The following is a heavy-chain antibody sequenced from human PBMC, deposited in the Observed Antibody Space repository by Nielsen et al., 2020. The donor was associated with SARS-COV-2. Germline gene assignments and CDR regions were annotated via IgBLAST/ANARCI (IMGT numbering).Heavy chain of an antibody. CDR2: IYYSGST. Sequence: SETLSLTCTVSGGSISSSSYYWGWIRQPPGKGLEWIGSIYYSGSTYYNPSLKSRVTISVDTSKNQFSLKLSSVTAADTAVYYCARGPWFGELSAPGAFDIWGQGTMVTVSS. CDR3: ARGPWFGELSAPGAFDI. V-gene: IGHV4-39*07. CDR1: GGSISSSSYY. J-gene: IGHJ3*02. D-gene: IGHD3-10*01.